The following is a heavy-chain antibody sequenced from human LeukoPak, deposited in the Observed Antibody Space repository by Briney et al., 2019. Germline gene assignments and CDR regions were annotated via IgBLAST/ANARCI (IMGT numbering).Heavy chain of an antibody. D-gene: IGHD3-3*01. CDR1: GGSISSYY. V-gene: IGHV4-59*01. Sequence: SETLSLTCTVSGGSISSYYWGWIRQPPGKGLEWIGYIYYSGSTNYNPSLKSRVTISVDTSKNQFSLKLSSVTAADTAVYYCARVADDFWSGYLPYWGQGTLVTVSS. CDR3: ARVADDFWSGYLPY. CDR2: IYYSGST. J-gene: IGHJ4*02.